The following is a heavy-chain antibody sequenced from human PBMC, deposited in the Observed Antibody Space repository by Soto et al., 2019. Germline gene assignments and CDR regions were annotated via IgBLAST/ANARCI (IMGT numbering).Heavy chain of an antibody. V-gene: IGHV3-48*03. J-gene: IGHJ6*02. CDR1: GFVFSNYD. D-gene: IGHD1-26*01. CDR2: ITSAATDI. Sequence: GGSLRLSCAGSGFVFSNYDMAWVRQAPGKGLERIAYITSAATDIYYADSVKGRFTISRDNGKNSVYLQMNSLRGDDTAVYYCARDFGALGAFAWGQGTTVTVSS. CDR3: ARDFGALGAFA.